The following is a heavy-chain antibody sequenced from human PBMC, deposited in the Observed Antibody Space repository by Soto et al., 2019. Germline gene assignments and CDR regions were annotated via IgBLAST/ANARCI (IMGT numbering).Heavy chain of an antibody. CDR1: GGSISSTDYY. D-gene: IGHD5-12*01. V-gene: IGHV4-39*01. J-gene: IGHJ4*02. Sequence: SETLSLTCTVSGGSISSTDYYWAWIRQPPGKGLEWIATIYYSGSTFYNPSLKSRVTISLDTSKNQFSLRLSSVTSADTAVYYSASLHYDSGYIFDSWGQGTLVTVSS. CDR2: IYYSGST. CDR3: ASLHYDSGYIFDS.